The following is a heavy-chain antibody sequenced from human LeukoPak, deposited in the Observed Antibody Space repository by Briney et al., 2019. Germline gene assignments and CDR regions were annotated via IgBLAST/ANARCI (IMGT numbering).Heavy chain of an antibody. CDR2: ISAYNGNT. J-gene: IGHJ4*02. D-gene: IGHD4-23*01. V-gene: IGHV1-18*01. CDR3: ARAEAWDYGGNRQY. CDR1: GYTFTSYG. Sequence: ASVKVSCKASGYTFTSYGISWVRQAPGQGLEWMGWISAYNGNTNYAQKLQGRVTMTTDTSTSTAYMEPRSLRSDDTAVYYCARAEAWDYGGNRQYWGQGTLVTVSS.